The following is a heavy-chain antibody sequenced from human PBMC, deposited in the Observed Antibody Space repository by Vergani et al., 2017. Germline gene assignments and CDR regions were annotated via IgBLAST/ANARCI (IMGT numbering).Heavy chain of an antibody. CDR1: GFTFSSYG. D-gene: IGHD3-10*01. V-gene: IGHV3-33*01. Sequence: QVQLVESGGGVVQPGRSLRLSCAASGFTFSSYGMHWVRQAPGKGLEWVAVIWYDGSNKYYADSVKGRFTISRDNVKNSLYLQMNSLRAEDTAVYYCARVQNGGYMDVWGKGTTVTVSS. J-gene: IGHJ6*03. CDR3: ARVQNGGYMDV. CDR2: IWYDGSNK.